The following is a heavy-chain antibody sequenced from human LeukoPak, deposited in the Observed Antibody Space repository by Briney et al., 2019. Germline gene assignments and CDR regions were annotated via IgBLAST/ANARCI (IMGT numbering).Heavy chain of an antibody. CDR3: GRVINGFIDY. CDR2: ITTSNGNT. J-gene: IGHJ4*02. D-gene: IGHD2-8*01. CDR1: GYTFISHG. V-gene: IGHV1-18*01. Sequence: ASVKVSCKASGYTFISHGISWVRQAPGQGLEWMGWITTSNGNTNYAQKFQDKFTMTSDTSTSTAYMELRSLRSDDTAVYYCGRVINGFIDYWGQGTLVTVSS.